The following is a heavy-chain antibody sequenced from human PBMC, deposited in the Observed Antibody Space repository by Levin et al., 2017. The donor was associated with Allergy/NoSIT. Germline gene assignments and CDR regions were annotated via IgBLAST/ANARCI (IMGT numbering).Heavy chain of an antibody. Sequence: PGGSLRLSCAASGFTFSSYAMSWVRQAPGKGLEWVSAISGSGGSTYYADSVKGRFTISRDNSKNTLYLQMNSLRAEDTAVYYCATLTHYDILTGPMGGGDFDYWGQGTLVTVSS. CDR1: GFTFSSYA. J-gene: IGHJ4*02. CDR2: ISGSGGST. V-gene: IGHV3-23*01. D-gene: IGHD3-9*01. CDR3: ATLTHYDILTGPMGGGDFDY.